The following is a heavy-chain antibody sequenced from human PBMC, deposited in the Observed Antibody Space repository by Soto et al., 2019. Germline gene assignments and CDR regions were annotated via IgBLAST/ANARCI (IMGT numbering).Heavy chain of an antibody. CDR1: GGSISSGDYY. Sequence: PSETLSLTCTVSGGSISSGDYYWSWIRQPPGKGLEWIGYIYYSGSTYYNPSLKSRVTISVDTSKNQFSLKLSSVTVADTAVYYCAREGNDGSACASGMDVWGQGTTVTVSS. J-gene: IGHJ6*02. CDR2: IYYSGST. V-gene: IGHV4-30-4*01. CDR3: AREGNDGSACASGMDV. D-gene: IGHD3-10*01.